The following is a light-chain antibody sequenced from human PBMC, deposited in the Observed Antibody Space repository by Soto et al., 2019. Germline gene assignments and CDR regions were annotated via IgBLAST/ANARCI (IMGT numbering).Light chain of an antibody. Sequence: QSALTQPASVSGSPGQSITISCTGTSSDVGGYNYVSWYQQHPGKAPKLMIFDVSNRPSGVSNRFSGSKSGNTASLTISGLQAEDEADYYCNSYTSSRTLFNVFGTGTKVTVL. J-gene: IGLJ1*01. CDR2: DVS. CDR3: NSYTSSRTLFNV. CDR1: SSDVGGYNY. V-gene: IGLV2-14*01.